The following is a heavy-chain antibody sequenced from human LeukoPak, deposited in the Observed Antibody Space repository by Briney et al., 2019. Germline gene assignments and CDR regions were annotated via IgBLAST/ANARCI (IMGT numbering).Heavy chain of an antibody. CDR3: EGTYYYDSGDDY. CDR2: ISGSGTST. J-gene: IGHJ4*02. Sequence: GGSLRLSCAASGFTFRSYAMSWVRQAPGKGLEWVLAISGSGTSTYYADSVKGRFTISRDNSKSTLYLQMNSLRAEDTAVYYCEGTYYYDSGDDYWGQGTLVTISS. CDR1: GFTFRSYA. V-gene: IGHV3-23*01. D-gene: IGHD3-22*01.